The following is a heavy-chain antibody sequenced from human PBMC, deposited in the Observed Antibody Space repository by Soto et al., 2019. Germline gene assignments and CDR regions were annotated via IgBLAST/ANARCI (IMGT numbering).Heavy chain of an antibody. CDR2: IKSKTDGGTT. V-gene: IGHV3-15*07. J-gene: IGHJ4*02. Sequence: EVQLVESGGGLVKPGGSLRLSCAASGFTFSNAWMNWVRQAPGKGLEWVGRIKSKTDGGTTDYAAPVKGRFTISRDDSKNTLYLQMNSLKTDDTAVYYCTTDAPFRGFGELWRSNFDYWGQGTLVTVSS. D-gene: IGHD3-10*01. CDR1: GFTFSNAW. CDR3: TTDAPFRGFGELWRSNFDY.